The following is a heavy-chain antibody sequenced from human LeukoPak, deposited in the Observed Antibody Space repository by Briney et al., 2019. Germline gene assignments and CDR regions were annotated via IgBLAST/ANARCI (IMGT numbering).Heavy chain of an antibody. CDR1: GFTVSSNY. D-gene: IGHD1-26*01. CDR3: ARAYSGSYYYGMDV. Sequence: GGSLRLSCAASGFTVSSNYMSWVRQAPGKGLEWVSVIYSGGSTYYADSVKGRFTISRDNSKNTLYLQMNSLRAEDTAVYYCARAYSGSYYYGMDVWAKGPRSPSP. J-gene: IGHJ6*02. V-gene: IGHV3-66*01. CDR2: IYSGGST.